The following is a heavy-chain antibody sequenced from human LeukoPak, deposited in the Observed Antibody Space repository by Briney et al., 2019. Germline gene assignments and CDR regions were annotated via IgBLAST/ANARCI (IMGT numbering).Heavy chain of an antibody. Sequence: GGSLRLSCAASGFTFSSYSMNWVCQAPGKGLEWVSSISSSSSYIYYADSVKGRFTISRDNAKNSLYLQMNSLRAEDTAVYYCARDLNGGGGLDYWGQGTLVTVSS. CDR3: ARDLNGGGGLDY. CDR2: ISSSSSYI. D-gene: IGHD4-23*01. CDR1: GFTFSSYS. V-gene: IGHV3-21*01. J-gene: IGHJ4*02.